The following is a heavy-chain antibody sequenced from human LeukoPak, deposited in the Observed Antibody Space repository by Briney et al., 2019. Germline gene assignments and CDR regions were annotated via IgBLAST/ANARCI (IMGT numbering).Heavy chain of an antibody. D-gene: IGHD3-22*01. J-gene: IGHJ4*02. CDR3: ARVSNYDSSGYCDFDY. CDR2: INANSGAT. CDR1: GYTFSGYY. V-gene: IGHV1-2*06. Sequence: GASVKVSCKASGYTFSGYYMHWVRQAPGQGLEWMGRINANSGATHYARKFQGRVTMTRDTSITTVYMELSRLRSDDTAVYYCARVSNYDSSGYCDFDYWGQGTLVTVSS.